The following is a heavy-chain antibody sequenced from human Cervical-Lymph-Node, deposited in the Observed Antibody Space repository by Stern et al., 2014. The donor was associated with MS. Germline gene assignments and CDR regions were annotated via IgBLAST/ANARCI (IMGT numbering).Heavy chain of an antibody. CDR3: ASKI. CDR2: VSSDGANT. J-gene: IGHJ3*02. CDR1: GFIFSNYA. V-gene: IGHV3-30*01. Sequence: DQLVESGGGVVQPGRSLRLSCAASGFIFSNYAMHWVRQPPGEGLEWVAVVSSDGANTYFADSVKGRFTISRDNSKNTLYLQMNSLKIEDTAIYYCASKIGGQGKMVTVSS.